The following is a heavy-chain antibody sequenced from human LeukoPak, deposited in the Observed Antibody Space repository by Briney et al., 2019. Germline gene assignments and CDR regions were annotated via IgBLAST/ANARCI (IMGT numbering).Heavy chain of an antibody. CDR1: GYAFTSYG. CDR2: ISAYNGNT. J-gene: IGHJ5*02. D-gene: IGHD1-26*01. Sequence: ASVKVSCKASGYAFTSYGISWVRQAPGQGLEWMGWISAYNGNTNYAQKLQGRVTMTTDTSTSTAYMELRSLRSDDTAVYYCARTPWELLPNWFDPWGQGTLVTVSS. CDR3: ARTPWELLPNWFDP. V-gene: IGHV1-18*01.